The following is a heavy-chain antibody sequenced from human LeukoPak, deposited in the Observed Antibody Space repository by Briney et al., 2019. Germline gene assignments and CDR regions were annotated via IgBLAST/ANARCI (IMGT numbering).Heavy chain of an antibody. CDR2: IYHSGST. V-gene: IGHV4-59*12. J-gene: IGHJ3*02. CDR1: GGSISSYY. Sequence: SETLSLTCTVSGGSISSYYWSWIRQPAGKGLEWIGYIYHSGSTYYNPSLKSRVTISVDRSKNQFSLKLSSVTAADTAVYYCARGYSSSWYTAFDIWGQGTMVTVSS. CDR3: ARGYSSSWYTAFDI. D-gene: IGHD6-13*01.